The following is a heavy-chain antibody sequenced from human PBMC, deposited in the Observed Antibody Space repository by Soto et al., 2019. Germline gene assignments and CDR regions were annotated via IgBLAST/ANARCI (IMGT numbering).Heavy chain of an antibody. CDR2: IYYSGST. J-gene: IGHJ6*03. CDR3: ARHRNAHIVVVPAAMPVYYYYYMDV. Sequence: SETLSLTCTVSGGSISSYYWSWIRQPPGKGLEWIGYIYYSGSTNYNPSLKSRVTISVDTSKNQFSLKLSSVTAADTAVYYCARHRNAHIVVVPAAMPVYYYYYMDVWGKGTTVTVSS. CDR1: GGSISSYY. V-gene: IGHV4-59*08. D-gene: IGHD2-2*01.